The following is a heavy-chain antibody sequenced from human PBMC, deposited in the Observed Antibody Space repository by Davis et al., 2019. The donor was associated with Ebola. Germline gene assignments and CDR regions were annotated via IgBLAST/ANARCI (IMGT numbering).Heavy chain of an antibody. CDR2: ISNSGTTI. J-gene: IGHJ3*02. V-gene: IGHV3-48*03. CDR3: ARVLPSNWNYRRGAFDI. CDR1: GFTFSSYE. Sequence: GESLKISCAASGFTFSSYEMNWVRQAPGKGLEWVSYISNSGTTIFYSDSVKGRFTISRDNAKNSLYLQMNSLRAEDTAVYYCARVLPSNWNYRRGAFDIWGQGTMVTVSS. D-gene: IGHD1-7*01.